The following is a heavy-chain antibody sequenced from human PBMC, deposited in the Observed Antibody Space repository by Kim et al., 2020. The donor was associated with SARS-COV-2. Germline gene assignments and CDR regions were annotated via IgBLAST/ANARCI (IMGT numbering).Heavy chain of an antibody. D-gene: IGHD3-9*01. CDR3: AKDSHDILTGQGFDY. CDR2: ISWNSGSI. J-gene: IGHJ4*02. Sequence: SLRLSCAASGFTFDDYAMHWVRQAPGKGLEWVSGISWNSGSIGYADSVKGRFTISRDNAKNSLYLQMNSLRAEDTALYYCAKDSHDILTGQGFDYWGQGTLVTVSS. CDR1: GFTFDDYA. V-gene: IGHV3-9*01.